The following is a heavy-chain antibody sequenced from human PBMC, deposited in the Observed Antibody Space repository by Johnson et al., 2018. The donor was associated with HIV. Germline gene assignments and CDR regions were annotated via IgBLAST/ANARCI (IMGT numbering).Heavy chain of an antibody. V-gene: IGHV3-66*01. D-gene: IGHD7-27*01. CDR1: GFTVSSDY. Sequence: VQLVESGGGLVQPGGSLRLSCAASGFTVSSDYMTWVRQTPGKGLEWVSVIYSGGSTYYADSGKGRFTISRDNSKTTLYLQMNSLRAEDTAVYYCARVGTVRDAFDIWGQGTMVTVSS. CDR3: ARVGTVRDAFDI. J-gene: IGHJ3*02. CDR2: IYSGGST.